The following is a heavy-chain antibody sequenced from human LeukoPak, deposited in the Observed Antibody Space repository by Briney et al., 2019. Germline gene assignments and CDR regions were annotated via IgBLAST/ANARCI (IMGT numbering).Heavy chain of an antibody. CDR3: ARLRGSYFPDY. CDR2: IYYSGST. V-gene: IGHV4-59*01. D-gene: IGHD1-26*01. CDR1: GGSLRDYY. Sequence: PSETLSLTCAVFGGSLRDYYWTWIPQPPGKGLEWIGYIYYSGSTNYNPPLKSRLTILVDTSKNQFSLKLPSVTAADTAVYYCARLRGSYFPDYWGQGPLVTVSS. J-gene: IGHJ4*02.